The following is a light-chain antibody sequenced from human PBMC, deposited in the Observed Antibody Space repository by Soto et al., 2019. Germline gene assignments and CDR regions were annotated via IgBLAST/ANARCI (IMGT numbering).Light chain of an antibody. V-gene: IGLV1-51*01. CDR2: DND. CDR3: GAWDNSLSVVV. Sequence: QPVLTQPPSVSAAPGQKVTISCSGSSSNIGRNYVSWYQHLPGTAPKLLIYDNDKRPSGIPDRFSGSKSGTSATLGITGLQTGDEADYYCGAWDNSLSVVVFGGGTQLTVL. J-gene: IGLJ2*01. CDR1: SSNIGRNY.